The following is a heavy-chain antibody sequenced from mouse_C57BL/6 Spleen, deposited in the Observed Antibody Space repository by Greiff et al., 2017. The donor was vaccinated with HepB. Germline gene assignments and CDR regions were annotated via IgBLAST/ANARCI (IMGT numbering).Heavy chain of an antibody. CDR2: INPNNGGT. V-gene: IGHV1-26*01. Sequence: EVQLQQSGPELVKPGASVKISCKASGYTFTDYYMNWVKQSHGKSLEWIGDINPNNGGTSYNQKFKGKATLTVDKSSSTAYMELRSLTSEDSAVYYCVLMGDYDEYYYAMDYWGQGTSVTVSS. CDR3: VLMGDYDEYYYAMDY. J-gene: IGHJ4*01. CDR1: GYTFTDYY. D-gene: IGHD2-4*01.